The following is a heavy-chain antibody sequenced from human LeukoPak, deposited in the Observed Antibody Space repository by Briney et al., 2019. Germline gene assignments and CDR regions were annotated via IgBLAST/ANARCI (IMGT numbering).Heavy chain of an antibody. V-gene: IGHV4-34*01. J-gene: IGHJ6*02. Sequence: SETLPLTCAVYGGSFSGYYWSWIRQPPGKGLEWIGEINHSGSTNYNPSLKSRVTISVDTSKNQFSLKLSSVTAADTAVYYCARGHYSATYCSGGSCYQADYYYYGMDVWGRGTTVTVSS. D-gene: IGHD2-15*01. CDR1: GGSFSGYY. CDR2: INHSGST. CDR3: ARGHYSATYCSGGSCYQADYYYYGMDV.